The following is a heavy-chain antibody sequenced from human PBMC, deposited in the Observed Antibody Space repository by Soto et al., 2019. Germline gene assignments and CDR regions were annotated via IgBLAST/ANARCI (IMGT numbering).Heavy chain of an antibody. CDR2: IDPSDSYT. Sequence: GESLKISCKGSGYSFTSYWISWVRQMPGKGLEWMGRIDPSDSYTNYSPSFQGHVTISADKSISTAYLQWSSLKASDTAMYYCASQGYNSDAFDIWGQGTMVTVSS. CDR1: GYSFTSYW. V-gene: IGHV5-10-1*01. D-gene: IGHD5-12*01. J-gene: IGHJ3*02. CDR3: ASQGYNSDAFDI.